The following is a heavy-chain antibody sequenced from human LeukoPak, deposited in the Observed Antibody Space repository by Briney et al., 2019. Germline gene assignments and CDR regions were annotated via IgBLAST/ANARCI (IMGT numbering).Heavy chain of an antibody. D-gene: IGHD3-22*01. CDR1: GFTFSSYS. Sequence: GGSLRLSCAASGFTFSSYSMNWVRQAPGKGLEWVSYIISSSSTIYYADSVKGRFTISRDNAKNSLYLQMNSLRAEDTAVYYCRGYDTTGYWGQGTLVTVSS. CDR3: RGYDTTGY. J-gene: IGHJ4*02. V-gene: IGHV3-48*01. CDR2: IISSSSTI.